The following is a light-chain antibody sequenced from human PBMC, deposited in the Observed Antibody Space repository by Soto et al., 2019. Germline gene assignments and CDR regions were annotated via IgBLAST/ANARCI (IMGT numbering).Light chain of an antibody. CDR2: GAS. CDR3: QQYGSSPYT. Sequence: EIVLTQSPGTLSLSPGERATLSCGASQSVISSYLGWYLQKPGQAPRLLIYGASSSATGIPDRFSGSRSGTDFTLTISRLEPEDFAVYYCQQYGSSPYTLGQGTKLEIK. CDR1: QSVISSY. V-gene: IGKV3-20*01. J-gene: IGKJ2*01.